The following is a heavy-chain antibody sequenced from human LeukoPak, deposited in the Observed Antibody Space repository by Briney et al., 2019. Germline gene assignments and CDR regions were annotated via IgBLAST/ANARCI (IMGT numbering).Heavy chain of an antibody. Sequence: SETLSLTCTVSGGSISSSSHYWGWIRQPPGKGLEWIGSIYYSGSTYYNPSLKSRVTISVDTSKNQFSLKLSSVTAADTAVYYCARRAYGSGSSFDYWGQGTLVTVSS. D-gene: IGHD3-10*01. J-gene: IGHJ4*02. V-gene: IGHV4-39*07. CDR2: IYYSGST. CDR1: GGSISSSSHY. CDR3: ARRAYGSGSSFDY.